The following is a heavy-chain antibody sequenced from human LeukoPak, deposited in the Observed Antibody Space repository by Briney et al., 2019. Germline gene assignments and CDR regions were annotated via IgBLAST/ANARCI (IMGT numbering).Heavy chain of an antibody. Sequence: ASVKVSCKASGYTFTGYYTHWVRQAPGQGLEWMGWINPNSGGTNYAQKFQGRVTMTRDASISTAYMELSRLRSDDTAIYYCARDQEAGASYSKVSGTGYSSSWGPIDYWGQGTLVTVSS. CDR2: INPNSGGT. D-gene: IGHD6-13*01. CDR1: GYTFTGYY. CDR3: ARDQEAGASYSKVSGTGYSSSWGPIDY. J-gene: IGHJ4*02. V-gene: IGHV1-2*02.